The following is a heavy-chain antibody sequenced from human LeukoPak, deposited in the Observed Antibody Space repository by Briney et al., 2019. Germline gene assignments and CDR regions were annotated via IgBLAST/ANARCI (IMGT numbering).Heavy chain of an antibody. CDR2: IYTSGST. D-gene: IGHD3-22*01. CDR3: ARGLGYYYDSSGYYQRVYYYYYYMDV. V-gene: IGHV4-4*07. J-gene: IGHJ6*03. CDR1: GFTVSSNY. Sequence: GSLRLSCAASGFTVSSNYMSWVRQAPGKGLEWIGRIYTSGSTNYNPSLKSRVTMSVDTSKNQFSLKLSSVTAADTAVYYCARGLGYYYDSSGYYQRVYYYYYYMDVWGKGTTVTVSS.